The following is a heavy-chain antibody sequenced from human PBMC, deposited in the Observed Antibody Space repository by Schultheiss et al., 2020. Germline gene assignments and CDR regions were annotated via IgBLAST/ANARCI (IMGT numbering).Heavy chain of an antibody. Sequence: GGSLRLSCAASGFTFSSYGMHWVRQAPGKGLEWVSAISGSGGSTYYADSVKGRFTISRDNSKNTLYLQMSSLRAEDTAMYYCARATFYFATSDLQFDYWGQGTLVTVSS. J-gene: IGHJ4*02. D-gene: IGHD3-22*01. CDR3: ARATFYFATSDLQFDY. CDR1: GFTFSSYG. V-gene: IGHV3-23*01. CDR2: ISGSGGST.